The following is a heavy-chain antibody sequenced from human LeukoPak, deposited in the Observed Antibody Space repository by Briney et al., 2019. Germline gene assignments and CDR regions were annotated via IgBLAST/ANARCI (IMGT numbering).Heavy chain of an antibody. D-gene: IGHD3-22*01. J-gene: IGHJ3*02. CDR2: MNPNSGNT. Sequence: ASVKVSCKASGYTFTSYGISWVRQAPGQGLEWMGWMNPNSGNTGYAQKFQGRVTMTRNTSISTAYMELSSLRSEDTAVYYCARGYYYDSSGYNDAFDIWGQGTMVTVSS. CDR1: GYTFTSYG. CDR3: ARGYYYDSSGYNDAFDI. V-gene: IGHV1-8*02.